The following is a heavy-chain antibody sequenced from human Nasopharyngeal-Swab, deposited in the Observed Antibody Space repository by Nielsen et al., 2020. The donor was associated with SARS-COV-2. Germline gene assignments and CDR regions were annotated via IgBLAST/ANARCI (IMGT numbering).Heavy chain of an antibody. D-gene: IGHD6-19*01. V-gene: IGHV4-39*07. CDR1: GGSISSSSYY. Sequence: SETLSLTCTVSGGSISSSSYYWGWIRQPPGKGLEWIGEINHSGSTNYNPSLKSRVTISVDTSKNQFSLKLSSVTAADTAVYYCARGKIAVAGRGAFDIWGQGTMVTVSS. CDR2: INHSGST. CDR3: ARGKIAVAGRGAFDI. J-gene: IGHJ3*02.